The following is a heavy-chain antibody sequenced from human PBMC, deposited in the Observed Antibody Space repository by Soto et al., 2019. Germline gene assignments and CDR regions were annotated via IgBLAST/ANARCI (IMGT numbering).Heavy chain of an antibody. CDR2: ISSSGSTI. Sequence: LRLSCAASGFTFTHYYMRWIRQAPGPGLGWVSYISSSGSTIYYADSVKGRFTISRDNAKNSLYLQMNSLRAEDTAVYYCARGLDSVDYVDSFDPWGQGTLVTVSS. J-gene: IGHJ5*02. D-gene: IGHD4-17*01. CDR3: ARGLDSVDYVDSFDP. CDR1: GFTFTHYY. V-gene: IGHV3-11*01.